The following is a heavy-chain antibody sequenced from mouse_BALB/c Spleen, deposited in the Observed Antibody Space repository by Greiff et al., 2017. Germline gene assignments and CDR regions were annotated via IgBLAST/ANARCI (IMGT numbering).Heavy chain of an antibody. CDR1: GFTFSSYA. Sequence: EVKLVESGGGLVKPGGSLKLSCAASGFTFSSYAMSWVRQTPEKRLEWVASISSGGSTYYPDSVKGRFTISRDNARNILYLQMSSLRSEDTAMYYCARGLDGYYAPWFAYWGQGTLVTVSA. J-gene: IGHJ3*01. CDR3: ARGLDGYYAPWFAY. CDR2: ISSGGST. V-gene: IGHV5-6-5*01. D-gene: IGHD2-3*01.